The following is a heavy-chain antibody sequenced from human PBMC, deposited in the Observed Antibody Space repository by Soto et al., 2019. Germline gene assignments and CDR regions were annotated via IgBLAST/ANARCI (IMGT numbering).Heavy chain of an antibody. Sequence: SVKVSCKASGGTFSSYAISWVRQAPGQGLEWMGGIIPIFGTANYAPKFQGRVTITADESTSTAYMELSSLRSEDTAVYYCARDHYYDSSGYYYVGAFDIWGQGTMVTVSS. V-gene: IGHV1-69*13. D-gene: IGHD3-22*01. J-gene: IGHJ3*02. CDR1: GGTFSSYA. CDR3: ARDHYYDSSGYYYVGAFDI. CDR2: IIPIFGTA.